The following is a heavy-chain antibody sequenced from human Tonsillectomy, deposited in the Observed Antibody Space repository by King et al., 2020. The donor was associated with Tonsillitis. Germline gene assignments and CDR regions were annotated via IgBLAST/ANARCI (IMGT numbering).Heavy chain of an antibody. CDR2: ISGSGGTT. Sequence: VQLVESGGGLVQPGGSLRLSCAASGFTFSNYAMSWVRQAPGKGLEWVSTISGSGGTTYYADSVKGRFTISRDNSKNTLYLQMNSLRAEDTAVYYCAKTPYGSGLGWFDPWGQGTLVTVSS. V-gene: IGHV3-23*04. CDR3: AKTPYGSGLGWFDP. CDR1: GFTFSNYA. D-gene: IGHD3-10*01. J-gene: IGHJ5*02.